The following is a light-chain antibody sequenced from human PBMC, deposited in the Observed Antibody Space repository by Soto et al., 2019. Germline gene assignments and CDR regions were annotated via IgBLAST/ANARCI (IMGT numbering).Light chain of an antibody. J-gene: IGKJ1*01. CDR2: AAS. CDR3: QKYNSAPRT. CDR1: QGISSY. V-gene: IGKV1-27*01. Sequence: DIQMTQSPSSLSASVGDRVTITCRASQGISSYLAWYQQKPGKVPKLLIYAASTLQSGVPSRFSGSGSGTDFTLTISSLQPEDVATYYCQKYNSAPRTFGPGTKVEIK.